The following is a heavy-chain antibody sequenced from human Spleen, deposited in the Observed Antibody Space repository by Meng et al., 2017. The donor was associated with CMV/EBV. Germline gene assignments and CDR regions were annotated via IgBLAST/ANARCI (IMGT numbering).Heavy chain of an antibody. CDR3: ARDLYYDFWSGQPKGWFDP. CDR1: FSSYI. D-gene: IGHD3-3*01. J-gene: IGHJ5*02. CDR2: IRSSSSYR. Sequence: FSSYIMNWVRQAPGKGLEWLSSIRSSSSYRYSADSVKGRFPISRDNAKNSLYLQMNSLRAEDTAVYYCARDLYYDFWSGQPKGWFDPWGQGTLVTVSS. V-gene: IGHV3-21*01.